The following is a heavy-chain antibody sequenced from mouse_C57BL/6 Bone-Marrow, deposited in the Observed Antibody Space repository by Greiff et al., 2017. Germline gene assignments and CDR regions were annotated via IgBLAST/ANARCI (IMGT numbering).Heavy chain of an antibody. V-gene: IGHV1-26*01. J-gene: IGHJ2*01. CDR1: GYTFTDYY. Sequence: VQLQQSGPELVKPGVSVKISCKASGYTFTDYYMNWVKQSHGKSLEWIGDINPNNGGTSYNQKFKGKATLTVDKSSSTAYMELRSLTSEDSAVYYCAKVLYYYGRRYFDYWGQGTTLTVSS. D-gene: IGHD1-1*01. CDR3: AKVLYYYGRRYFDY. CDR2: INPNNGGT.